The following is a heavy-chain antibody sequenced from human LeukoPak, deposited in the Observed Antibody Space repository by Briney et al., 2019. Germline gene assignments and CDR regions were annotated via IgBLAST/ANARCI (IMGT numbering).Heavy chain of an antibody. D-gene: IGHD6-19*01. Sequence: SVKASCKASGGTFSSYAISWVRQAPGQGLEWMGGIIPIFGTANFAQKFQGRVTITTDESTSTAYMELSSLRSEDTAVYYCATVAGYYYYYYMGVWGKGTTVTVSS. V-gene: IGHV1-69*05. CDR3: ATVAGYYYYYYMGV. CDR2: IIPIFGTA. J-gene: IGHJ6*03. CDR1: GGTFSSYA.